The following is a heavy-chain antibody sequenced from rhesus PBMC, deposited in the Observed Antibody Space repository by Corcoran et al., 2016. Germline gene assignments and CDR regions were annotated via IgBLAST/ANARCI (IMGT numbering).Heavy chain of an antibody. CDR2: ISGSGGST. V-gene: IGHV4-173*01. CDR3: AREGLGSSSYVVGRFDV. CDR1: GGSISSTY. J-gene: IGHJ5-1*01. D-gene: IGHD6-43*01. Sequence: QLQLQESGPGLVKPSETLSLPRPASGGSISSTYCSWFRNPPGKGRGWMGRISGSGGSTDYNPSLKSRVTISTDTSKNQFSLKLSSVTAADTAVYYCAREGLGSSSYVVGRFDVWGPGVLVTVSS.